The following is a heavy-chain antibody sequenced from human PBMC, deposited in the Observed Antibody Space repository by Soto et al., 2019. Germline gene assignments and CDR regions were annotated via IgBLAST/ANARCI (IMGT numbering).Heavy chain of an antibody. D-gene: IGHD6-13*01. Sequence: SETLSLTCAVYGGSFSGYYWSWIRQPPGKGLEWIGEINHSGSTNYNPSLKSRVTISVDTSKNQFSLKLSSVTAADTAVYYCARGPIAAAGRPEYYFDYWGQGTLVTVSS. J-gene: IGHJ4*02. CDR3: ARGPIAAAGRPEYYFDY. V-gene: IGHV4-34*01. CDR1: GGSFSGYY. CDR2: INHSGST.